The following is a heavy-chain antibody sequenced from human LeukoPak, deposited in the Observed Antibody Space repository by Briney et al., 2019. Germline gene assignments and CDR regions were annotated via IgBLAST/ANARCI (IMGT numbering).Heavy chain of an antibody. V-gene: IGHV1-69*05. CDR3: AILRLTSYYGSGSQAIDY. Sequence: EASVKVSCKASGGTFSSYAISWVRQAPGQGLEWMGRIIPIFGTANYAQKFQGRVTITTDESTSTAYMELSSLRSEDTAVYYCAILRLTSYYGSGSQAIDYWGQGTLVTVSS. CDR1: GGTFSSYA. CDR2: IIPIFGTA. J-gene: IGHJ4*02. D-gene: IGHD3-10*01.